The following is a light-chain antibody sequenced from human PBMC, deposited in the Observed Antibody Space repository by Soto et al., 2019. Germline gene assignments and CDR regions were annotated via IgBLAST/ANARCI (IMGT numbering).Light chain of an antibody. V-gene: IGKV3-20*01. CDR3: QQYRSSPRT. J-gene: IGKJ2*01. Sequence: EIVLTQSPGTLSLSPGERATLSCRASQSVSSSYLAWYQQTPGQAPRLLIYGASSRATGIPDRFSGSGSGTDFTLTISRVEPEDFAVYYCQQYRSSPRTFGQGTKLEIK. CDR1: QSVSSSY. CDR2: GAS.